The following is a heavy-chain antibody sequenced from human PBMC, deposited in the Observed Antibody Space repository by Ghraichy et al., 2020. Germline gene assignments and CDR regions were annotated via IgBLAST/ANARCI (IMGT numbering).Heavy chain of an antibody. CDR3: ADHWTYYDFWSGYYNSEYFQH. CDR2: ISGSGGST. D-gene: IGHD3-3*01. V-gene: IGHV3-23*01. J-gene: IGHJ1*01. Sequence: GESLNISCAASGFTFSSYAMSWVRQAPGKGLEWVSAISGSGGSTYYADSVKGRFTISRDNSKNTLYLQMNSLRAEDTAVYYCADHWTYYDFWSGYYNSEYFQHWGQGTLVTVSS. CDR1: GFTFSSYA.